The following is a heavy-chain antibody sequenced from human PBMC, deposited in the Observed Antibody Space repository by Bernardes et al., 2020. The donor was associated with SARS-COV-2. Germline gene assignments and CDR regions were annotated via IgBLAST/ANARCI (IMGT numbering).Heavy chain of an antibody. Sequence: GGSLRLSCAASGFTFSDYCMHWVRQAPGKGLVWVSHINNDGSRTSYADSVKGRFTISRDNAKNTLYLQMNSLRAEDTAVYYCAREYSRLVVPGYWGQGTLVTVSS. J-gene: IGHJ4*02. CDR3: AREYSRLVVPGY. CDR2: INNDGSRT. D-gene: IGHD2-2*01. CDR1: GFTFSDYC. V-gene: IGHV3-74*01.